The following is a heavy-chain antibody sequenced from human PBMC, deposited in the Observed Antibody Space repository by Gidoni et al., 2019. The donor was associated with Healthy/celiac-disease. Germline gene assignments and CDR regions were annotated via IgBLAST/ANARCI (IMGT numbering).Heavy chain of an antibody. CDR3: ARANGKWLRTPPYYYGMDV. CDR1: GFTFSSYS. CDR2: ISSSSSYI. J-gene: IGHJ6*02. Sequence: EVQLVESGGGLVKPGGSLRLSCAASGFTFSSYSMNWVRQAPGKGLEWVSSISSSSSYIYYADSVKGRFTSSRDNAKNSLYLQMNSLRAEDTAVYYCARANGKWLRTPPYYYGMDVWGQGTTVTVSS. V-gene: IGHV3-21*01. D-gene: IGHD5-12*01.